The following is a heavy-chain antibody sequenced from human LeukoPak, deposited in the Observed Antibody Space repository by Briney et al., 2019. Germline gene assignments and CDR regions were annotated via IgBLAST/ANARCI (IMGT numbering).Heavy chain of an antibody. CDR1: GFTFSSYS. D-gene: IGHD3-3*01. CDR2: ISSSSYI. J-gene: IGHJ5*02. CDR3: ARDPNTYYDFWSGYYDGWFDP. Sequence: GGSLRLSCAASGFTFSSYSMNWVRQAPGKGLEWVSSISSSSYIYYADSVKGRFTISRDNAKNSLYLQMNSLRAEDTAVYYCARDPNTYYDFWSGYYDGWFDPWGQGTLVTVSS. V-gene: IGHV3-21*01.